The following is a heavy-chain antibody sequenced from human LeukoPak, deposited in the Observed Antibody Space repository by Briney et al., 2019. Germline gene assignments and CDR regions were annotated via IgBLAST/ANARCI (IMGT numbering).Heavy chain of an antibody. CDR2: LYSGGTT. J-gene: IGHJ4*02. V-gene: IGHV3-66*01. Sequence: GGSLRLSCVTSGFSFTHNYMSWVRQAPGKGLEWVSVLYSGGTTSYADSVKGRFTISRDSFNDTLYLQMDNLRAEDTALYYCAKATTVTYTTPFDFWGQGILVIVSS. D-gene: IGHD4-17*01. CDR1: GFSFTHNY. CDR3: AKATTVTYTTPFDF.